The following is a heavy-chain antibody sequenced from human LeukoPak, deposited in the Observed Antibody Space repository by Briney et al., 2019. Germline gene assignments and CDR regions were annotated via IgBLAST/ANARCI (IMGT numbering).Heavy chain of an antibody. CDR3: ARAVDILSFDY. CDR2: IYYSGST. Sequence: SETLSLTCTVSGGSISSGDYYWSWIRQPPGKGLEWIEYIYYSGSTYYNPSLKSRVTISVDTSKNQFSLKLSSVTAADTAVYYCARAVDILSFDYWGQGTLVTVSS. J-gene: IGHJ4*02. V-gene: IGHV4-30-4*01. CDR1: GGSISSGDYY. D-gene: IGHD3-9*01.